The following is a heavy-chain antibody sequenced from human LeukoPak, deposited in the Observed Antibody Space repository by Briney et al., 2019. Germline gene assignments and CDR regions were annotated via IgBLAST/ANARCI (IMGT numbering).Heavy chain of an antibody. J-gene: IGHJ4*02. V-gene: IGHV4-59*01. CDR2: VYYSGIT. D-gene: IGHD6-19*01. CDR1: GGSISSYF. CDR3: ARSQGAVAGLFDS. Sequence: SETLTLTCTVSGGSISSYFWSWIRLSPGKGLEWIGYVYYSGITNYNPSLKSRVTISVDTSKNQFSLRLSSVTAADTAVYYCARSQGAVAGLFDSWGQGTLVTASS.